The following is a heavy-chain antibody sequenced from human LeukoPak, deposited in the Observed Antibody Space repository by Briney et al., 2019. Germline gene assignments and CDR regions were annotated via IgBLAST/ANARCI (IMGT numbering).Heavy chain of an antibody. D-gene: IGHD7-27*01. CDR3: ARVVWGLVGMDV. J-gene: IGHJ6*02. CDR2: INHSGST. Sequence: SETLSLTCAVYGGSFSGYYWSWIRQPPGKGLEWIGEINHSGSTNYNPSLKSRVTISVDRSKNQFSLKLSSVTAADTAVYYCARVVWGLVGMDVWGQGTTVTVSS. V-gene: IGHV4-34*01. CDR1: GGSFSGYY.